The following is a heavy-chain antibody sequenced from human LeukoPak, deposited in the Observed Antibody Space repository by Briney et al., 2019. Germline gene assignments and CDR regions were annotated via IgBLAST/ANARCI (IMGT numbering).Heavy chain of an antibody. CDR2: ISWNSGRI. V-gene: IGHV3-9*01. J-gene: IGHJ4*02. D-gene: IGHD3-22*01. CDR1: GFTFEDYA. CDR3: ARDHYYDSSGYHYFDY. Sequence: GRSLRLPCAASGFTFEDYAMHWVRQVPGKGLEWVSGISWNSGRIGYADSVKGRLTTSRDNAKNSLYLQMNSLRAEDTALYYCARDHYYDSSGYHYFDYWGQGTLVTVSS.